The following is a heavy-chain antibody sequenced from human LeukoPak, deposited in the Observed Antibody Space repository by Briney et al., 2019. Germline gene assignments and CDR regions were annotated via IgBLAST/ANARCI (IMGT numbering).Heavy chain of an antibody. CDR3: AKDSRGYQDYFDY. CDR2: ISGSGGRT. D-gene: IGHD3-22*01. J-gene: IGHJ4*02. V-gene: IGHV3-23*01. CDR1: GFTFSSYG. Sequence: GGTLRLSCAASGFTFSSYGMSWVRQAPGKGLEWVSVISGSGGRTYYAASVKGRFTISRDNSKNTLYLQMNSLRAEDTAVYYCAKDSRGYQDYFDYWGQGTLVTVSS.